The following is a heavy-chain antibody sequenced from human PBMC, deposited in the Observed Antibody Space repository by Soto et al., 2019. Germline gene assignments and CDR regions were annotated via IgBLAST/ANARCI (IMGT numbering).Heavy chain of an antibody. J-gene: IGHJ4*02. V-gene: IGHV4-39*01. Sequence: LSLTCTVSGASISSSTHYWGWIRQPPGKGLEWIGSMYFSGSTYYNPSLKSRVTISVDTSNNQVSLKLSSVTAADTSVYYCARSMQWLIQSLDHWGQGTLVTVSS. CDR3: ARSMQWLIQSLDH. D-gene: IGHD6-19*01. CDR2: MYFSGST. CDR1: GASISSSTHY.